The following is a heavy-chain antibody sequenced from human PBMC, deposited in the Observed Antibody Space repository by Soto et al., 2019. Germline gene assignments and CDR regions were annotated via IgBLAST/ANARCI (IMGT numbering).Heavy chain of an antibody. Sequence: EVQLVESGGGLVQPGRSLRLSCAASGFTFDDYAMHWVRQPPGKGLEWVSGITWYSGSKDYADSVKGRFTISRDNRKNSLDRQMNRLRGEDTALYYCTTTFPNDDSRVVAYWGQGTLVTVSS. CDR2: ITWYSGSK. CDR1: GFTFDDYA. V-gene: IGHV3-9*01. D-gene: IGHD1-1*01. CDR3: TTTFPNDDSRVVAY. J-gene: IGHJ4*02.